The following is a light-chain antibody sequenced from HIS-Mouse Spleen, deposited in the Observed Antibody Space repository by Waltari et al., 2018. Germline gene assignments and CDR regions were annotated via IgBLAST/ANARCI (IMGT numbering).Light chain of an antibody. V-gene: IGKV1-9*01. CDR3: QQLNSYPPT. Sequence: DIQLTQSPSFLSASVGDRVTITCRASQGISSYLAWYQQKPGKAHKLLIYAASTLQSGVPSRFSGRGSGTEFTLTISSLQPEDFATYYCQQLNSYPPTFGQGTKVEIK. J-gene: IGKJ1*01. CDR1: QGISSY. CDR2: AAS.